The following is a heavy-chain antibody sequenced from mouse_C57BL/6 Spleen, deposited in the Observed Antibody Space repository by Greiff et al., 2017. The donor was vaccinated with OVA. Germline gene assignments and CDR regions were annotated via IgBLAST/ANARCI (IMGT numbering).Heavy chain of an antibody. D-gene: IGHD2-2*01. J-gene: IGHJ2*01. CDR3: ARGYGYDY. CDR2: IYPSDSFT. V-gene: IGHV1-50*01. CDR1: GYTFTSYW. Sequence: LQQPGAELVTPGASVKLSCKASGYTFTSYWMQWVKQRPGPGLEWIGEIYPSDSFTNYNQKFKGKDTLTADTSSSTAYKQRSSLTSEDSAVYYCARGYGYDYWGQGTTLTVSS.